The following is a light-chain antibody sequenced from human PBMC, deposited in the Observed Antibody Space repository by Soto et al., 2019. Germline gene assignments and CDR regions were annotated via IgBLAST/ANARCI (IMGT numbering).Light chain of an antibody. J-gene: IGLJ1*01. CDR1: SGDIGSHNL. CDR2: EGS. V-gene: IGLV2-23*01. Sequence: TQPASVSGSPGQSITISCTGTSGDIGSHNLVSWFRQYPGKAPQLILYEGSKRPSGVSNRFSGSTSGNTASLTISGLQAEDEADFYCCSYAGTTTYVFGTGTKVTVL. CDR3: CSYAGTTTYV.